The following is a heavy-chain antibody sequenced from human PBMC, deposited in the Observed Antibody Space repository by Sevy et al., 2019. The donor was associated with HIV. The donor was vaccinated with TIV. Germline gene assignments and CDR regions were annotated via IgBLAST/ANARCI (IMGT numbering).Heavy chain of an antibody. CDR2: INTNTGNP. Sequence: ASVKVSCKASGYTFTSYAMNWVRQAPGQGLEWMGWINTNTGNPTYAQGFTGRFVFSLDTSVSTAYLQISSLKAEDTAVYYYARETRGHYDFWSGGGDAFDIWGQGTMVTVSS. D-gene: IGHD3-3*01. J-gene: IGHJ3*02. V-gene: IGHV7-4-1*02. CDR1: GYTFTSYA. CDR3: ARETRGHYDFWSGGGDAFDI.